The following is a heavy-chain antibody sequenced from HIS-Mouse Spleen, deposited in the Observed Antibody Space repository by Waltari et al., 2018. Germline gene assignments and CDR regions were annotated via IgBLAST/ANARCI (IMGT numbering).Heavy chain of an antibody. V-gene: IGHV2-5*01. CDR1: GFSLSTSGVG. CDR3: AQGNYYDSSGYYWDY. Sequence: QITLKEYGPTLVKPTQTLTLTCTFSGFSLSTSGVGVGWIRPPPGKALEWFALIYWNDDKRYSPSLKSRLTITKDTSKNQVVLTMTNMDPVDTATYYCAQGNYYDSSGYYWDYWGQGTLVTVSS. J-gene: IGHJ4*02. CDR2: IYWNDDK. D-gene: IGHD3-22*01.